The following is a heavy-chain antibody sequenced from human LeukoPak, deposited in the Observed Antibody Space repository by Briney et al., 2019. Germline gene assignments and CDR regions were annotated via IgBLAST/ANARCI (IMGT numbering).Heavy chain of an antibody. CDR2: ISAYNGNT. J-gene: IGHJ4*02. Sequence: ASVKVSCKASGYTCTSYGISWVRQAPGQGLEWMGWISAYNGNTNYAQKLQGRVTMTTDTSTSTAYMELRSLRSDDTAVYYCARVAPPNDYGDYWGYFDYWGQGTLVTVSS. CDR3: ARVAPPNDYGDYWGYFDY. D-gene: IGHD4-17*01. V-gene: IGHV1-18*04. CDR1: GYTCTSYG.